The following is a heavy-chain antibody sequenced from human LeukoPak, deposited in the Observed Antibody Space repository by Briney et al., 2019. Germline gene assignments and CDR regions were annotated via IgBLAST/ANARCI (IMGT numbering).Heavy chain of an antibody. V-gene: IGHV3-33*01. CDR2: IWYDGSNK. CDR3: ARGYYDSSGYVFDVVGDTFDY. CDR1: GFTFSSYG. Sequence: GGSLRLSCAASGFTFSSYGMHWVRQAPGKGLEWVAVIWYDGSNKYYADSVKGRFTISRDNSKNTLYLQMNSLRAEDTAVYYCARGYYDSSGYVFDVVGDTFDYWGQGTLVTVSS. J-gene: IGHJ4*02. D-gene: IGHD3-22*01.